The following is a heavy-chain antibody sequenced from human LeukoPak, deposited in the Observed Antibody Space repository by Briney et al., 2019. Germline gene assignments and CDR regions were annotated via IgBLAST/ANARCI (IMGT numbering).Heavy chain of an antibody. J-gene: IGHJ4*02. CDR1: GFTFSDYY. Sequence: GGSLRLSCAASGFTFSDYYMSWIRQAPGQGLEWVSYISSSGSTIYYADSVKGRFTISRDNAKNPLYLQMNSLRAEDTAVYYCARDGYCSGGSCYSGGTSPIDYWGQGTLVTVSS. CDR3: ARDGYCSGGSCYSGGTSPIDY. CDR2: ISSSGSTI. V-gene: IGHV3-11*04. D-gene: IGHD2-15*01.